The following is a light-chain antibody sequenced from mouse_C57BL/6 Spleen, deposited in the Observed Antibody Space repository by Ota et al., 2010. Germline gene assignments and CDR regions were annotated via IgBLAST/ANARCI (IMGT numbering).Light chain of an antibody. J-gene: IGKJ1*01. CDR2: AAT. Sequence: DIQMTQSPASLSVSVGETVTITCRASESIYSNLAWYKQKQGKSPQLLVYAATILADGVPSRFSGSGSYTQYSLKINSLQSEDFGSYYCQHFWGTPWTFGGGTKLEIK. V-gene: IGKV12-46*01. CDR1: ESIYSN. CDR3: QHFWGTPWT.